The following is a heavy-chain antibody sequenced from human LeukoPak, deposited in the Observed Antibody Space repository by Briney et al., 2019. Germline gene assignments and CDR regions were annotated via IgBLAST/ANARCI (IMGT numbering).Heavy chain of an antibody. CDR2: NSPQNGNT. Sequence: GASVKVSCKASGYTFAKFGIAWVRQAPGQGLEWMGWNSPQNGNTKYAQKVQDRVSMTIDTSTSTAYMELRSLRSDDTAVYYCARAAPFDPWGQGTLVTVSS. J-gene: IGHJ5*02. CDR3: ARAAPFDP. CDR1: GYTFAKFG. V-gene: IGHV1-18*01.